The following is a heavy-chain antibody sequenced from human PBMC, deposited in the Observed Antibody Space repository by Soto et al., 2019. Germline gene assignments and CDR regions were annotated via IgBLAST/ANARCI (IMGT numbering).Heavy chain of an antibody. CDR1: GFTFSSYG. CDR3: AKDGGSYYDSSGYYDY. D-gene: IGHD3-22*01. V-gene: IGHV3-30*18. CDR2: ISYDGSNK. J-gene: IGHJ4*02. Sequence: GGSLRLSCAASGFTFSSYGMHWVRQAPGKGLEWVAVISYDGSNKYYADSVKGRFTISRDNSKNTLYLQMNSLRAEDTAVYYCAKDGGSYYDSSGYYDYWGQGTLVTVSS.